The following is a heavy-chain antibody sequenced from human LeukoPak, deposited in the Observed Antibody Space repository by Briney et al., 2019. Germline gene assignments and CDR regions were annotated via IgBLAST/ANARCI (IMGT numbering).Heavy chain of an antibody. Sequence: SETLSLTCAVYGGSFSGNYWTLIRQTPGRGLEWVGESSPTGDITGYNPSLKGRATISVDSSKNQFSLKLTSVTAADTGVYYCARVPDFIARPCDSWGPGTLVTVSS. CDR3: ARVPDFIARPCDS. V-gene: IGHV4-34*01. D-gene: IGHD2-21*01. CDR2: SSPTGDIT. CDR1: GGSFSGNY. J-gene: IGHJ4*02.